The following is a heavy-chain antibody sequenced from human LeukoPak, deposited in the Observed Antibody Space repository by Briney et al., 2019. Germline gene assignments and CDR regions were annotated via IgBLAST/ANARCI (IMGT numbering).Heavy chain of an antibody. J-gene: IGHJ6*03. CDR2: ISSNSGSI. CDR3: AKDLGVDYYGSGTFYKEDYYYYMDV. Sequence: GGSLRLSCAASGLTVSNNYMSWVRQAPGKGLEWVSGISSNSGSIGYADSVKGRYTISRDNAKNLLYLQMNSVRAEDTALYYCAKDLGVDYYGSGTFYKEDYYYYMDVWGKGTTVTVSS. CDR1: GLTVSNNY. V-gene: IGHV3-9*01. D-gene: IGHD3-10*01.